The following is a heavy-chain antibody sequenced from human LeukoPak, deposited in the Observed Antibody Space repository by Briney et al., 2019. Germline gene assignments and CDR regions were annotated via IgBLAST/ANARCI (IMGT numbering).Heavy chain of an antibody. CDR1: GGSIYIGSSY. D-gene: IGHD3-3*01. Sequence: PSETLSLTCTVSGGSIYIGSSYWGWIRQPPGKGLEWIGSIYYSGSTYHNPSLKSRVNISVDTSKNQFSLKLSSLTAADTAVYYCASQHYDFWSGFSSSDWFDPWGQGTLVTVSS. CDR3: ASQHYDFWSGFSSSDWFDP. J-gene: IGHJ5*02. CDR2: IYYSGST. V-gene: IGHV4-39*07.